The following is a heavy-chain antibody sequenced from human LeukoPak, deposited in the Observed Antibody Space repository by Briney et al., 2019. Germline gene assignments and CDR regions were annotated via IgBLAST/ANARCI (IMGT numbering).Heavy chain of an antibody. V-gene: IGHV1-2*02. CDR1: GYTFTDYY. CDR2: INPHSGDT. J-gene: IGHJ6*03. D-gene: IGHD3-10*01. CDR3: ARDPRLIGAATYYYYYMDV. Sequence: ASVKVSCKASGYTFTDYYMHWVRQAPGQGLEWMGWINPHSGDTNYAQKFQGRVTMTRDTSISTAYMGLSRLRSDDTAVYFCARDPRLIGAATYYYYYMDVWGKGTTVTVSS.